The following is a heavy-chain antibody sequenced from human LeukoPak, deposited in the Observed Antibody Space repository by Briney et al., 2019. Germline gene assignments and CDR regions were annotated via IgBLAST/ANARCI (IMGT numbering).Heavy chain of an antibody. J-gene: IGHJ4*02. CDR2: ISSSSSYI. Sequence: PGVSLRLSCAASGFTFSSYSMNWVRQAPGKGLEWVSSISSSSSYIYYADSVKGRFTISRDNTKNSLYLPMNSLRAEETAVYYCARVTNRPDYWGQGTLVTVSS. V-gene: IGHV3-21*01. CDR3: ARVTNRPDY. D-gene: IGHD1-14*01. CDR1: GFTFSSYS.